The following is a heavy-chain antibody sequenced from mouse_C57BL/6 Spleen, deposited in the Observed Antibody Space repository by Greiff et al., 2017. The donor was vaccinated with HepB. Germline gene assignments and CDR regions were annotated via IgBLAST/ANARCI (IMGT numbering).Heavy chain of an antibody. J-gene: IGHJ1*03. CDR1: GYTFTSYW. CDR3: AIEESIYDGYYVWYFDV. D-gene: IGHD2-3*01. Sequence: QVQLQQSGAELVKPGASVKVSCKASGYTFTSYWMHWVKQRPGQGLEWIGRIHPSDSDTNYNQKFKGKATLTVDKSSSTAYMQLSSLTSEDSAVYYCAIEESIYDGYYVWYFDVWGTGTTVTVSS. V-gene: IGHV1-74*01. CDR2: IHPSDSDT.